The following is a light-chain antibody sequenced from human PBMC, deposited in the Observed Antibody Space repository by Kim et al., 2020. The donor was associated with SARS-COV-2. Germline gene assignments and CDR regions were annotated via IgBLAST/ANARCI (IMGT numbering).Light chain of an antibody. CDR3: TSYTTSTTLV. Sequence: QSALTQPASVSGSPGQSITISCIGTSSDIGGYNYVSWYQQHPGKVPKLMIYYVSNRPSGVSNRFSGSKSGNTASLTISGLQAEDEADYYCTSYTTSTTLVFGGGTQLTVL. CDR1: SSDIGGYNY. CDR2: YVS. J-gene: IGLJ3*02. V-gene: IGLV2-14*03.